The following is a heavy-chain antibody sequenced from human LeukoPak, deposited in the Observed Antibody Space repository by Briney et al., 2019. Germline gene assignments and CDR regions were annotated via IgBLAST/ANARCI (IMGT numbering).Heavy chain of an antibody. CDR2: IIPIFGTA. CDR1: GYTFTSYD. V-gene: IGHV1-69*05. Sequence: GASVKVSCKASGYTFTSYDINWVRQAPGQGLEWMGRIIPIFGTANYAQKFQGRVTITTDESTSTAYMELSSLRSEDTAVYYCARIVATTDYWGQGTLVTVSS. D-gene: IGHD5-12*01. CDR3: ARIVATTDY. J-gene: IGHJ4*02.